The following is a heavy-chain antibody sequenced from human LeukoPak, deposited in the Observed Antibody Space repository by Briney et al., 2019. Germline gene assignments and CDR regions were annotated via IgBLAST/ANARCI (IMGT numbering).Heavy chain of an antibody. Sequence: GGSLRLSCAASGFTFSSYAMSWVRQAPGKGLEWVSAISGSGGSTYYADSVRGRFTISRDNAKNSLYLQMNSLRDEDTAVYYCARDAGGWGFTDYWGQGTLVTVSS. J-gene: IGHJ4*02. CDR2: ISGSGGST. D-gene: IGHD6-19*01. CDR1: GFTFSSYA. V-gene: IGHV3-23*01. CDR3: ARDAGGWGFTDY.